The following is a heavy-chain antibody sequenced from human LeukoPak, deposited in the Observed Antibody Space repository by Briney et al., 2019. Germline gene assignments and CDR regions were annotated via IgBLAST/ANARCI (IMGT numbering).Heavy chain of an antibody. Sequence: PSETLSLTCTVSGGSISSYCWSWIRQPPGKGLEWIGYIYYSGSTNYNPSLKSRVTISVDTSKNQFSLNLSSVTAADTAVYYCARWRGYYYGSGRPYYFDYWGQGTLVTVSS. CDR1: GGSISSYC. V-gene: IGHV4-59*01. D-gene: IGHD3-10*01. J-gene: IGHJ4*02. CDR3: ARWRGYYYGSGRPYYFDY. CDR2: IYYSGST.